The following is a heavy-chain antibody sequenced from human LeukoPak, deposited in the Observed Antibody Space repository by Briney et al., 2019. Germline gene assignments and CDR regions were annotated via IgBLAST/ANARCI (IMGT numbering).Heavy chain of an antibody. CDR1: GFTFSRYA. J-gene: IGHJ3*02. CDR2: ISYDGSNK. CDR3: ARALDI. V-gene: IGHV3-30-3*01. Sequence: GGSLRLSCAASGFTFSRYAMHWVRQAPGKGLEWVTLISYDGSNKYYTDSVRGRFTISRDNSKNTLYLQMNTLRPEDTAVYYCARALDIWGQGTMVTVSS.